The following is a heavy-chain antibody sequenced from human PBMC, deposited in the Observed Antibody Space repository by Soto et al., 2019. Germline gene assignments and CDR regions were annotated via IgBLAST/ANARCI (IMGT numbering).Heavy chain of an antibody. CDR3: ARERSNYDYYYYYGMDV. V-gene: IGHV4-30-4*01. CDR1: GGSISGGGYY. Sequence: PSETRSLTCTVSGGSISGGGYYGIWIRQPPGKGLEWIGYIYYSGITYYNPSLKSRVTISVDTSKNQFSLKLSSVTAADTAVYYCARERSNYDYYYYYGMDVWGQGITVTVSS. J-gene: IGHJ6*02. D-gene: IGHD4-4*01. CDR2: IYYSGIT.